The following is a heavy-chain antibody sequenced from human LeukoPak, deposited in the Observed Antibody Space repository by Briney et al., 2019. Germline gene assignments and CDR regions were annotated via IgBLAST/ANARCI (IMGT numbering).Heavy chain of an antibody. D-gene: IGHD2-2*01. Sequence: SVKVSCKASGGTFSSYAISWVRQAPGQGLEWMGGINPIFGTANYAQKFQGRVTITTDESTSTAYMELSSLRSEDTAVYYCARGGCSSTSCYVFWFDPWGQGTLVTVSS. CDR3: ARGGCSSTSCYVFWFDP. J-gene: IGHJ5*02. CDR1: GGTFSSYA. CDR2: INPIFGTA. V-gene: IGHV1-69*05.